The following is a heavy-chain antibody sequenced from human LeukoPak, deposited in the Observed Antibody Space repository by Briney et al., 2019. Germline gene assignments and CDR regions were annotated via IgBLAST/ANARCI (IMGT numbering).Heavy chain of an antibody. CDR2: ISYDGNNK. J-gene: IGHJ4*02. CDR1: GFTFSTYG. Sequence: PGGSLRLTCAASGFTFSTYGMHWVRQAPGKGLEWVAGISYDGNNKYYGDSVKGRFTISRDNSENTLYLQMNSLRSDDTAVYYCAKGSTSSGSLVDYWGQGTLVTVSS. V-gene: IGHV3-30*18. CDR3: AKGSTSSGSLVDY. D-gene: IGHD1-26*01.